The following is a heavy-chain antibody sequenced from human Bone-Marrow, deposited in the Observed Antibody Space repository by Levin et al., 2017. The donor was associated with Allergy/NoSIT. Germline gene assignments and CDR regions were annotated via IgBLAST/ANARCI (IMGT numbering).Heavy chain of an antibody. J-gene: IGHJ6*02. CDR3: ARLPKLLEGDYHYGMDV. Sequence: SETLSLTCTVSGVPIIRYFWSWVRQPPGKGLEWIGYVFNSGSTNYNPSFRSRVTISVDTSKSQFSLKLNSVTAADTAVYYCARLPKLLEGDYHYGMDVWGHGTNVTVSS. V-gene: IGHV4-59*08. CDR2: VFNSGST. CDR1: GVPIIRYF. D-gene: IGHD6-19*01.